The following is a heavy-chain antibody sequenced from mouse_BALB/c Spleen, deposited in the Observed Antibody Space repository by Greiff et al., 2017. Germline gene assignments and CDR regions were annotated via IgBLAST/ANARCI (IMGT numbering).Heavy chain of an antibody. CDR2: INPYNGDT. Sequence: VQLQQSGPELVKPGASVKISCKASGYSFTGYFMNWVMQSHGKSLEWIGRINPYNGDTFYNQKFKGKATLTVDKSSSTAHMELRSLASEDSAVYYCARYGYSYFDYWGQGTTLTVSS. J-gene: IGHJ2*01. CDR1: GYSFTGYF. CDR3: ARYGYSYFDY. V-gene: IGHV1-20*02. D-gene: IGHD2-2*01.